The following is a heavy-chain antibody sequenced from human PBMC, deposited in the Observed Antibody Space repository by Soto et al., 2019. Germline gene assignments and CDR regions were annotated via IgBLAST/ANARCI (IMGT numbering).Heavy chain of an antibody. CDR1: GFTFSSYW. CDR3: AKMYSSSWYNRAFYFDY. Sequence: GGSLRLSCAASGFTFSSYWMSWVRQAPGKGLEWVANIKQDGSEKYYVDSVKGRFTISRDNAKNSLYLQMNSLRAEDTAVYYCAKMYSSSWYNRAFYFDYWGQGTLVTVSS. J-gene: IGHJ4*02. CDR2: IKQDGSEK. D-gene: IGHD6-13*01. V-gene: IGHV3-7*05.